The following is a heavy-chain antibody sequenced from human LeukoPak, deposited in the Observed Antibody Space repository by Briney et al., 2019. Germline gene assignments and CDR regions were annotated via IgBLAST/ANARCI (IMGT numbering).Heavy chain of an antibody. Sequence: SVKVSCKASGGTFCSYAISWVRQAPGQGLEWMGGIIPIFGTANYAQKFQGRVTITADESTSTAYMELSSLRSEDTAVYYCARGLWSGYYMLHNWFDPWGQGTLVTVSS. V-gene: IGHV1-69*01. CDR1: GGTFCSYA. J-gene: IGHJ5*02. D-gene: IGHD3-3*01. CDR3: ARGLWSGYYMLHNWFDP. CDR2: IIPIFGTA.